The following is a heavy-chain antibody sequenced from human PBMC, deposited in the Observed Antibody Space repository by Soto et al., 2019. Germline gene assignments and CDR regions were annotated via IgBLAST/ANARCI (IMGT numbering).Heavy chain of an antibody. Sequence: ASVKVSCKASGYTFTSYGISWVRQAPGQGLEWMGWISAYNGNTNYAQKLQGRVTMSTDTSTSTAYMELRSLRSDDTAVYYCARGPRSSSWYYFDYWGQGTLVTVSS. CDR3: ARGPRSSSWYYFDY. V-gene: IGHV1-18*04. CDR1: GYTFTSYG. D-gene: IGHD6-13*01. CDR2: ISAYNGNT. J-gene: IGHJ4*02.